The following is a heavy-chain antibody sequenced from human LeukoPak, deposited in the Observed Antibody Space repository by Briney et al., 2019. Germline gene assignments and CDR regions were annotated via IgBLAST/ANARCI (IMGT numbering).Heavy chain of an antibody. Sequence: GGSLRLSCAGSGFTFRSYAMSWVRQAPGKGLEWVSAISGSGGNTYYADSVKGRFNISRDNSKNTLYLQMNSLRAEDTAVYYCAKALSATVTTRPDYWGQGTLVTVSS. V-gene: IGHV3-23*01. CDR3: AKALSATVTTRPDY. CDR2: ISGSGGNT. J-gene: IGHJ4*02. CDR1: GFTFRSYA. D-gene: IGHD4-17*01.